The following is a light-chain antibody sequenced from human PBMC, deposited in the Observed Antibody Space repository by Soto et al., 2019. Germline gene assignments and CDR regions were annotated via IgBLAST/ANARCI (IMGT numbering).Light chain of an antibody. CDR2: GGS. Sequence: NFMLTQPHSVSESPGKTVTISCTRSSGSIASNYVQWYQQRPGSAPTTVIFGGSQRPSGVSDRFSASNDSSSNSASLTISGLQTEDEADYYCQSYDSSNYVIFGGGTKLTVL. J-gene: IGLJ2*01. CDR3: QSYDSSNYVI. V-gene: IGLV6-57*04. CDR1: SGSIASNY.